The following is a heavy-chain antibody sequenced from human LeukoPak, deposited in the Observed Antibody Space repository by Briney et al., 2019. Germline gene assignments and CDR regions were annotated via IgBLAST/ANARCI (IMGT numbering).Heavy chain of an antibody. CDR3: ARAPRFLVRYYMDV. V-gene: IGHV4-34*01. CDR2: INHSGST. D-gene: IGHD3-3*01. CDR1: GGSFSDYY. J-gene: IGHJ6*03. Sequence: SETLSLTCAVYGGSFSDYYWSWIRQPPGKGLEWIGEINHSGSTNYNPSLKSRVTISVDTSKTQFSLKLSSVTAADTAVYYCARAPRFLVRYYMDVWGKGTTVTVSS.